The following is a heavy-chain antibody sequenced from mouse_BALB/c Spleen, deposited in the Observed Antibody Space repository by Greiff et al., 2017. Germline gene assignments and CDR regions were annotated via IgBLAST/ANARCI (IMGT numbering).Heavy chain of an antibody. J-gene: IGHJ4*01. CDR2: ISSGGSYT. CDR1: GFTFSSYG. CDR3: ARPTARATLYAMDY. V-gene: IGHV5-6*01. D-gene: IGHD3-1*01. Sequence: EVQLVESGGDLVKPGGSLKLSCAASGFTFSSYGMSWVRQTPDKRLEWVATISSGGSYTYYPDSVKGRFTISRDNAKNTLYLQMSSLKSEDTAMYYCARPTARATLYAMDYWGQGTSVTVSS.